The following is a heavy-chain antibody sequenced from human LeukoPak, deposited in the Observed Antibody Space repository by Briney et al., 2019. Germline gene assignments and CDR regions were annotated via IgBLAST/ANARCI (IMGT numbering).Heavy chain of an antibody. Sequence: SETLSLTCAVSGGSISSDIWWSWVRQPPGKGLEWIGEMYHSGSTNSNPSLKSRVTISVDKSRNQFSLKLNSVTAADAAVYYCARKVNCSGGRCPTGAFDIWGQGTMVTVSS. CDR1: GGSISSDIW. J-gene: IGHJ3*02. CDR3: ARKVNCSGGRCPTGAFDI. D-gene: IGHD2-15*01. CDR2: MYHSGST. V-gene: IGHV4-4*02.